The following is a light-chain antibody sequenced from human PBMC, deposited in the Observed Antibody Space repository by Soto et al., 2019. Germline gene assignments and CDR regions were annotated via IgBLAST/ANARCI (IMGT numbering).Light chain of an antibody. V-gene: IGKV3-20*01. Sequence: ENVWSQCPCTLSLHHEERATLSCRASQSVRSTHLAWYQLKPGQAPRLFIYGASSRATGIPDRFSGSGSGTNFTLTISRLEPEDFAVYICQQYGTSPRTFCHGTLLEI. CDR1: QSVRSTH. CDR2: GAS. J-gene: IGKJ5*01. CDR3: QQYGTSPRT.